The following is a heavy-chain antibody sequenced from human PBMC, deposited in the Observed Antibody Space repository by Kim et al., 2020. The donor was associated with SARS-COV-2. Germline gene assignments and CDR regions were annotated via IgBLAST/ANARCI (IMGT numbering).Heavy chain of an antibody. V-gene: IGHV4-38-2*02. J-gene: IGHJ4*02. CDR2: IYHSGST. Sequence: SETLSLICTVSGYSISSGYYWGWIRQPPGKGLEWIGSIYHSGSTYYNPSLKSRVTISVDTSKNQFSLKLSSVTAADTAVYYCARPLLQGGDYYFDYWGQGTLVTVSS. D-gene: IGHD4-17*01. CDR1: GYSISSGYY. CDR3: ARPLLQGGDYYFDY.